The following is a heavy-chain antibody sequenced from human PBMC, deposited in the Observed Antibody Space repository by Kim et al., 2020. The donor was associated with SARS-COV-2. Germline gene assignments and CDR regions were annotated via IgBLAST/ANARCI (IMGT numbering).Heavy chain of an antibody. D-gene: IGHD6-13*01. J-gene: IGHJ4*02. Sequence: GGSLRLSCAASGFIFSKHAMHLVRQAPGKGLEWVAVISKDGNNKYYADSVKGRFTISRDNSKNTLYLQMNSLRAEDTAVYYCAKITGWWMAAAGDDYWGQGILVIVSS. CDR2: ISKDGNNK. CDR1: GFIFSKHA. CDR3: AKITGWWMAAAGDDY. V-gene: IGHV3-30*18.